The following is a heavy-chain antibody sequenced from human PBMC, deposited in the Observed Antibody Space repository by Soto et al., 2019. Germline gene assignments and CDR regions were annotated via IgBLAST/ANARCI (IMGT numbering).Heavy chain of an antibody. D-gene: IGHD4-17*01. Sequence: GGSLRLSCAASGFNFSSYSMNWVRQAPGKGLEWVSSISSSSSYIYYADSVKGRFTISRDNAKNSLYLQMNSLRAEDTAVYYCARQTTHDYGDYAALDIWGQGTMVTLSS. CDR1: GFNFSSYS. CDR3: ARQTTHDYGDYAALDI. CDR2: ISSSSSYI. J-gene: IGHJ3*02. V-gene: IGHV3-21*01.